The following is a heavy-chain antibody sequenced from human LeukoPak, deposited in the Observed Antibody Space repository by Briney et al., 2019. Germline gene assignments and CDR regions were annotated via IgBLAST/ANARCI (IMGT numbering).Heavy chain of an antibody. J-gene: IGHJ4*02. D-gene: IGHD6-13*01. CDR1: GGSFSGYY. CDR3: ARYNKSSWYFFDY. V-gene: IGHV4-34*01. Sequence: PSETLSLTCAVYGGSFSGYYWSWIRQPPGKGLEWIGETNHSGSTNYNPSLKSRVTISVDTSKNQFSLKLSSVTAADTAVYYCARYNKSSWYFFDYWGQGTLVTVSS. CDR2: TNHSGST.